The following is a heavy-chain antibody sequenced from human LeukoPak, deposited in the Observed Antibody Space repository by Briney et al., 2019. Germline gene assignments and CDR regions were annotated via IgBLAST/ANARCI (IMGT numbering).Heavy chain of an antibody. J-gene: IGHJ5*02. CDR2: ISAYNGNT. CDR3: ARDLHGDYVWFDP. V-gene: IGHV1-18*01. Sequence: ASVTVSCKASGYTFTIYGISWVRQAPGQGLEWMGWISAYNGNTNYAQKLQGRVTMTTDTSTSTAYMELRSLRSDDTAVYYCARDLHGDYVWFDPWGQGTLVTVSS. D-gene: IGHD4-17*01. CDR1: GYTFTIYG.